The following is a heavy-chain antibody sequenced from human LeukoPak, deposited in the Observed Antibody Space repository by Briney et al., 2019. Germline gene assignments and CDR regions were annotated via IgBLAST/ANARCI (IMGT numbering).Heavy chain of an antibody. J-gene: IGHJ5*02. CDR3: ARGGRIAAAGPRPPFDP. D-gene: IGHD6-13*01. CDR1: GGSFSGYY. CDR2: INHSGST. V-gene: IGHV4-34*01. Sequence: SETLSLTCAVYGGSFSGYYWSWIRQPPGKGLEWIGEINHSGSTNYNPSLKSRVTISVDTSKNQFSLKLSSVTAADTAVYYCARGGRIAAAGPRPPFDPWGQGTLVTVSS.